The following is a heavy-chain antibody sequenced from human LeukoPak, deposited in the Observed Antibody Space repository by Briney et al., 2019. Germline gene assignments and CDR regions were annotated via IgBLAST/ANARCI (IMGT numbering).Heavy chain of an antibody. Sequence: ASVKVSFKASGYTFTGYYMHWVRQAPGQGLEWMGWIDPNSGGTNYAQKFQGRVTMTRDMSTSTVYMELSSLRSEDTAVYYCARGGLYSGYGNYYFDYWGQGTLVTVSS. V-gene: IGHV1-2*02. CDR1: GYTFTGYY. CDR3: ARGGLYSGYGNYYFDY. CDR2: IDPNSGGT. J-gene: IGHJ4*02. D-gene: IGHD5-12*01.